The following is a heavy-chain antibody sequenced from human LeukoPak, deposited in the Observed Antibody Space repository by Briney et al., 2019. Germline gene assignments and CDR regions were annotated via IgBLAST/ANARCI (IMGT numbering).Heavy chain of an antibody. D-gene: IGHD1-14*01. V-gene: IGHV3-33*01. J-gene: IGHJ4*02. CDR1: GFTFTTYG. CDR2: IWYDGNNK. CDR3: AGGEPYVY. Sequence: PGMSLRLSCAASGFTFTTYGMHWVRQAPGKGLEWVAIIWYDGNNKYYADSVRGRFTISRGNSKNTLYLQMNSLRVEDTAMYYCAGGEPYVYWGQGTLVTVSS.